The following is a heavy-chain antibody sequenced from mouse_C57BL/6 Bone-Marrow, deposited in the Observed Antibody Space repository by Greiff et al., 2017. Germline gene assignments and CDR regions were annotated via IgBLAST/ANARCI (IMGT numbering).Heavy chain of an antibody. Sequence: VQLQQPGTELVKPGASVKLSCKASGYTFTSYWMHWVKQRPGHGLEWIGNINPSNGGTNYNEKFKSKATLTVDKSSSTAYMQLSSLTSEDSAVYYCARLTGTTVVATRDYWGQGTTLTVSS. CDR3: ARLTGTTVVATRDY. D-gene: IGHD1-1*01. J-gene: IGHJ2*01. V-gene: IGHV1-53*01. CDR2: INPSNGGT. CDR1: GYTFTSYW.